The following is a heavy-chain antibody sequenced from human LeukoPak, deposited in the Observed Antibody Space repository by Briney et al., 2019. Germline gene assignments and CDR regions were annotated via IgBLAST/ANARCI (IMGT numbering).Heavy chain of an antibody. CDR3: ASGGTGTMFD. V-gene: IGHV3-48*01. D-gene: IGHD1-7*01. Sequence: GGSLRLSCAASGFTFSSYSMSWVRQAPGKGLEWVSFISGSGSITYYADSVKGRFTISRDNAKNSLYLQMNSLRAEDTAVYYCASGGTGTMFDWGQGPLVTVFS. J-gene: IGHJ4*02. CDR1: GFTFSSYS. CDR2: ISGSGSIT.